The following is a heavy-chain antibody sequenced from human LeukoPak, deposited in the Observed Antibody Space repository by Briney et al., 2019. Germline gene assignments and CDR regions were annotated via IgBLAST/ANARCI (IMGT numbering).Heavy chain of an antibody. V-gene: IGHV5-51*01. Sequence: GGSLQISCKGSGYHFTSYWIAWVRHMPGKGLEWMGIIYPGDSGIRYSPSFQGQVTISADKSISTAYLQWSSLKASDTAMYYCARQEYCSGGSCYTWFDPWGQGTLVTVSS. D-gene: IGHD2-15*01. J-gene: IGHJ5*02. CDR2: IYPGDSGI. CDR3: ARQEYCSGGSCYTWFDP. CDR1: GYHFTSYW.